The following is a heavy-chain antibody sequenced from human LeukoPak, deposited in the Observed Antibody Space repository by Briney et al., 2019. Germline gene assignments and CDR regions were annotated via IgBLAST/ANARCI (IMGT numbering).Heavy chain of an antibody. CDR3: ARHAVEAASRWFDP. J-gene: IGHJ5*02. CDR1: GGSISSYY. V-gene: IGHV4-39*01. D-gene: IGHD1-1*01. Sequence: SETLSLTCTVSGGSISSYYWGWIRQPPGKGLEWIGSIYHSGSTYYNPSLKSRVTMSVDTSKKQFSLKLSSVTAADTAVYYCARHAVEAASRWFDPWGQGTLVTVSS. CDR2: IYHSGST.